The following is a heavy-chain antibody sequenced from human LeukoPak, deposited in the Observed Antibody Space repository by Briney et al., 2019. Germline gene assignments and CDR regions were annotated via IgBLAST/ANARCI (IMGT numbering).Heavy chain of an antibody. Sequence: SETLSLTCTVSSGSISSYYWSWIRQPPGKELEWIGYISYSGSTNYNPSLKSRVTVSVDTSKNQFSLKLTSVTAADTAVYYCARALRGRSSYGYLDYWGQGTLVTVSS. CDR1: SGSISSYY. V-gene: IGHV4-59*01. CDR3: ARALRGRSSYGYLDY. J-gene: IGHJ4*02. CDR2: ISYSGST. D-gene: IGHD5-18*01.